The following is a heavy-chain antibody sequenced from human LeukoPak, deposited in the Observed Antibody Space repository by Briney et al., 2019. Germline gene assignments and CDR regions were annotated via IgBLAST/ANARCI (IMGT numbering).Heavy chain of an antibody. CDR3: ARRYYYGSGSYYNY. J-gene: IGHJ4*02. D-gene: IGHD3-10*01. Sequence: SETLSLTCSVSGYSISSGFYWDWIRQPPPEGLEWIGSIYHDGSTYYNPSLKSRVTISVDTSKNQFSLKLTSVTAADTAVYYCARRYYYGSGSYYNYWGQGTLVTVSS. CDR1: GYSISSGFY. CDR2: IYHDGST. V-gene: IGHV4-38-2*02.